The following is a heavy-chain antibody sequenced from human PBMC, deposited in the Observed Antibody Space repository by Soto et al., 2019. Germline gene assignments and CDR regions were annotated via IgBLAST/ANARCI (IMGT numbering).Heavy chain of an antibody. CDR2: ISAHNGNT. V-gene: IGHV1-18*01. J-gene: IGHJ4*02. Sequence: QVHLVQSGAEVKKPGASVKVSCQGSGYAFTTYGITWVRQAPGQGLEWMGWISAHNGNTNYAQKLQGRVTVTRDTSTSTAYXXLXXXXXXXXAXXXXARGRDGDYWGQGALVTV. CDR1: GYAFTTYG. D-gene: IGHD6-6*01. CDR3: ARGRDGDY.